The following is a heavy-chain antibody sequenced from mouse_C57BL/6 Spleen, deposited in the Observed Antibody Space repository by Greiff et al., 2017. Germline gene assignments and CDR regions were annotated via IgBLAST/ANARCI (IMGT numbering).Heavy chain of an antibody. Sequence: EVQLQQSGPELVKPGASVKISCKASGYSFTGYYMNWVKQSPEKSLEWIGEINPSTGGTNYNQKFKAKAKLTVDTSTSTAYMQLKSLTSEDSAVYYCARSANWDWYAYWGQGTLVTVSA. CDR3: ARSANWDWYAY. J-gene: IGHJ3*01. D-gene: IGHD4-1*01. V-gene: IGHV1-42*01. CDR1: GYSFTGYY. CDR2: INPSTGGT.